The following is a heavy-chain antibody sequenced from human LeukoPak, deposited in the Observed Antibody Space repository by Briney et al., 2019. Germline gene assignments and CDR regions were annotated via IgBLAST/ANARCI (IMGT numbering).Heavy chain of an antibody. Sequence: ASVKVSCKASGYSFNTYNINWVRQAPGQGLEWMGWMSTNSANSGYAQKFLGRATMTGDSSMSTAYLELSSLRSEDTAVYYCARGGFIYGYSYFDYWGQGTLVTVSS. CDR3: ARGGFIYGYSYFDY. CDR2: MSTNSANS. CDR1: GYSFNTYN. V-gene: IGHV1-8*01. J-gene: IGHJ4*02. D-gene: IGHD5-18*01.